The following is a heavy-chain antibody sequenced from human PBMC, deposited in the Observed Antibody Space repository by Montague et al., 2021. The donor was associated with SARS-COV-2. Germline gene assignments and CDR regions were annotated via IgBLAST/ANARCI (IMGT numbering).Heavy chain of an antibody. V-gene: IGHV4-59*01. CDR2: VFYSGTT. D-gene: IGHD3-9*01. CDR1: GVSITAYH. Sequence: SETLSLTCSVYGVSITAYHWSWIRQSPGQKLEWIGDVFYSGTTTYNPSLRSRVTMSADTPKKQVSLKLTSVTPADTAIYYCARVFLTHEEDWFDPWGQGTLVDVSS. CDR3: ARVFLTHEEDWFDP. J-gene: IGHJ5*02.